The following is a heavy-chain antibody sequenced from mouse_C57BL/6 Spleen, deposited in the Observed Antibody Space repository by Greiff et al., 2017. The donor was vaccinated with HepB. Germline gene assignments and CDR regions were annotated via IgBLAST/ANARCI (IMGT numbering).Heavy chain of an antibody. CDR3: TNNGWDLYWYFDV. V-gene: IGHV5-9-1*02. J-gene: IGHJ1*03. D-gene: IGHD4-1*01. CDR1: GFTFSSYA. Sequence: DVHLVESGEGLVKPGGSLKLSCAASGFTFSSYAMSWVRQTPEKRLEWVAYISSGGDYIYYADTVKGRFTISRDNARNTLYLQMSSLKSEDTAMYYCTNNGWDLYWYFDVWGTGTTVTVSS. CDR2: ISSGGDYI.